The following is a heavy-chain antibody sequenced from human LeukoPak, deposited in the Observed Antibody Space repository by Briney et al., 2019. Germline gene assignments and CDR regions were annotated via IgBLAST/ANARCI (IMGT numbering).Heavy chain of an antibody. Sequence: GGSLRLSCAASGFTFSSYEMNWVRQAPGKGLEWVSYISSSGSTIYYADSVKGRFTISRDNAKNSLYLQMNSLRAEDTAVYYCARDHGLGWEEYYFDYWGQGTLVTVSS. CDR3: ARDHGLGWEEYYFDY. J-gene: IGHJ4*02. V-gene: IGHV3-48*03. CDR2: ISSSGSTI. D-gene: IGHD2-21*01. CDR1: GFTFSSYE.